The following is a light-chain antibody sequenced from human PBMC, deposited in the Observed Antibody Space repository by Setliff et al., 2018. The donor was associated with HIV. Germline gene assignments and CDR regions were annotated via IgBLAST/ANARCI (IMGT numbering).Light chain of an antibody. Sequence: SALTQPASVSGSPGQSSTISCIGTRSDIGTYDLVSWYRQYPGKAPKLIIYEVNRRPAGVSDRLSGSKSGNTASLTISGLRAEDEATYYCCSYTSSTTYVFGTGTRSPS. J-gene: IGLJ1*01. CDR3: CSYTSSTTYV. CDR2: EVN. V-gene: IGLV2-23*02. CDR1: RSDIGTYDL.